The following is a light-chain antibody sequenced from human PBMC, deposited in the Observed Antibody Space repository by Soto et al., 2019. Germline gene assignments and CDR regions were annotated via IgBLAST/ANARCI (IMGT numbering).Light chain of an antibody. J-gene: IGKJ1*01. CDR3: QQYNNWPPRT. CDR1: QSVSSY. CDR2: GAT. Sequence: DIVMTQSPATLSVSPGERATLSCRASQSVSSYLAWYQQKPGQAPRLLVFGATTRATGIPARFSGSGSGTEFTLTISSLQSEDFAVYYCQQYNNWPPRTFGQGTKVDIK. V-gene: IGKV3-15*01.